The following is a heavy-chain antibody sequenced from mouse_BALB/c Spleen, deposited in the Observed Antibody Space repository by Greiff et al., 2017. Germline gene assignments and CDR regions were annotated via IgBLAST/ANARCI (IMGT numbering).Heavy chain of an antibody. CDR3: ARWGGNHAMDY. J-gene: IGHJ4*01. CDR1: GYAFSSYW. V-gene: IGHV1-80*01. D-gene: IGHD1-1*02. Sequence: QVHVKQSGAELVRPGSSVKISCKASGYAFSSYWMNWVKQRPGQGLEWIGQIYPGDGDTNYNGKFKGKATLTADKSSSTAYMQLSSLTSEDSAVYFCARWGGNHAMDYWGQGTSVTVSS. CDR2: IYPGDGDT.